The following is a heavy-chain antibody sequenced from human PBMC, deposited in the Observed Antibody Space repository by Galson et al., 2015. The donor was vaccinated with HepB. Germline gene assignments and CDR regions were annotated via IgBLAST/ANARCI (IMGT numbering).Heavy chain of an antibody. J-gene: IGHJ3*02. CDR1: GFTVSSNY. CDR2: IYSGGST. CDR3: ARGLRNDAFDI. Sequence: SLRLSCAASGFTVSSNYMSWVRQAPGKGLEWVSVIYSGGSTYYADSVKGRFTISRDNSKNTLYLQMNSLRAEDTAVYYCARGLRNDAFDIWGQGTMVTVSS. V-gene: IGHV3-66*01.